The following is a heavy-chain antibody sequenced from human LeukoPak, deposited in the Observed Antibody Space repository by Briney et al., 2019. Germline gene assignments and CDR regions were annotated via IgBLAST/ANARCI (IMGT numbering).Heavy chain of an antibody. CDR3: AKEYSGSDYYLDY. J-gene: IGHJ4*02. V-gene: IGHV3-23*01. CDR1: GFTFHTYA. CDR2: MSGSGGST. D-gene: IGHD5-12*01. Sequence: GGSLRLSCVASGFTFHTYAMNWVRLAPGKGLEWVSGMSGSGGSTYYADSVKGRFTISRDNSKNALYLQMNSLRAEDTAVYYCAKEYSGSDYYLDYWGQGTLVTVSS.